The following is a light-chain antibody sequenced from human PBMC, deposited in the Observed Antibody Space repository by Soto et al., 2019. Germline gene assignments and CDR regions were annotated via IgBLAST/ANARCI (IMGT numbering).Light chain of an antibody. J-gene: IGKJ1*01. CDR3: QQYSTPCT. CDR2: KAS. Sequence: DIQMTQSPSTLSASVGDRVTITCRASQSIAWWLAWYQQKPGKAPNLLIYKASILERGVPSRFSGSGSGTEFTLTINSLQPVDITTSSCQQYSTPCTFRQGTK. V-gene: IGKV1-5*03. CDR1: QSIAWW.